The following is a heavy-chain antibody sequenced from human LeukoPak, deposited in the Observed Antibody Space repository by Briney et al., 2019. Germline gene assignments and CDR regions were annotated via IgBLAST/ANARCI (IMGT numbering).Heavy chain of an antibody. CDR2: INPSGGST. Sequence: ASVKVSCKASGYTFTTYFMHWVRQAPGQGLEWMGIINPSGGSTTYAQKFQGRVTMTRDMSTSTVHMELSSLRSEDTAVYYCARDRVVDGGSPTYNFDYWGQGTLVTVSS. D-gene: IGHD2-15*01. CDR3: ARDRVVDGGSPTYNFDY. J-gene: IGHJ4*02. CDR1: GYTFTTYF. V-gene: IGHV1-46*01.